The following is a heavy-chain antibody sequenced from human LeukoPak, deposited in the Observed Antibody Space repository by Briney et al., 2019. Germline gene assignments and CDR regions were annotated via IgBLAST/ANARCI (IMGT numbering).Heavy chain of an antibody. Sequence: SETLSLTCAVYGGSFSGYYWSWIRQPPGKGLEWIGEINHSGSTNYNPSLKSRVTISVDTSKNQLSLKLSSVTAADTAVYYCARRRGIYFPYYFDYWGRGTLVTVSS. CDR1: GGSFSGYY. V-gene: IGHV4-34*01. D-gene: IGHD5-12*01. CDR2: INHSGST. J-gene: IGHJ4*02. CDR3: ARRRGIYFPYYFDY.